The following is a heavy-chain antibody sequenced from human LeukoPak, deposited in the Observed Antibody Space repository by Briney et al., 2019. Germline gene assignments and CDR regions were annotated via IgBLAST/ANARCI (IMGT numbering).Heavy chain of an antibody. J-gene: IGHJ4*02. CDR3: ARMGIAAAGRGRDFDY. D-gene: IGHD6-13*01. CDR1: GGSFSGYY. CDR2: INHSGST. V-gene: IGHV4-34*01. Sequence: SETLSLTCAVYGGSFSGYYWSWLRQPPGKGLEWIGEINHSGSTNYNPSLKSRVTISVDTSKNQFSLKLSSVTAADTAVYYCARMGIAAAGRGRDFDYWGQGTLVTVSS.